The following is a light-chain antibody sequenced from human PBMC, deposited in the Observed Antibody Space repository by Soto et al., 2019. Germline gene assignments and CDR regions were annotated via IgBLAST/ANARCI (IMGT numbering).Light chain of an antibody. CDR3: MQALQTPQLT. Sequence: DIVMTQSPLSLPVTPGEPASISCRSSQSLLHSNGYNYLDWYLQKPGQSPQLLIYLGSNRASGVPDRFSGSGSGTDFTLIISRVEAEDVGVYYCMQALQTPQLTFGGGTKVEIK. CDR2: LGS. J-gene: IGKJ4*01. V-gene: IGKV2-28*01. CDR1: QSLLHSNGYNY.